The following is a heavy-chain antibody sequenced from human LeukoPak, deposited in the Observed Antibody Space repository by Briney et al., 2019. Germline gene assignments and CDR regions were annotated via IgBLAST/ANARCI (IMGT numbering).Heavy chain of an antibody. J-gene: IGHJ6*03. D-gene: IGHD5-18*01. V-gene: IGHV3-23*01. CDR1: GFTFSSYG. CDR2: ISGSGGST. CDR3: ARVRYSYGRDYYYYYYMDV. Sequence: GGSLRLSCAASGFTFSSYGMSWVRQAPGKGLEWVSAISGSGGSTYYADSVKGRFTISRDNSKNTLYLQMNSLRAEDTAVYYCARVRYSYGRDYYYYYYMDVWGKGTTVTISS.